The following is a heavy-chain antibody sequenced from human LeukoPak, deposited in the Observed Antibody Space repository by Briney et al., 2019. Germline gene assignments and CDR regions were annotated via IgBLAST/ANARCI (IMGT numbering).Heavy chain of an antibody. V-gene: IGHV3-7*01. D-gene: IGHD1-26*01. J-gene: IGHJ4*02. CDR2: IKEDGSEK. CDR3: ARDPTYYLRYGYFDS. Sequence: GGSLRLSCAASGFTFSRYWMSWVRQAPGKGLEWMANIKEDGSEKYYADSVRGRFTISRDNANNVLYLQTNSLRAEDTAVYYCARDPTYYLRYGYFDSWGQGTLVTVSS. CDR1: GFTFSRYW.